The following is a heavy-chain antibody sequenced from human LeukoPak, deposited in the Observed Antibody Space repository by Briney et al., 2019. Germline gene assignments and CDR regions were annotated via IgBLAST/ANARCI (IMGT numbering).Heavy chain of an antibody. CDR3: ATNWAGYYDSSGHQALDY. CDR2: FDPEDGET. CDR1: GYTLTELS. J-gene: IGHJ4*02. D-gene: IGHD3-22*01. V-gene: IGHV1-24*01. Sequence: AASVTVSCKVSGYTLTELSMHWVRQAPGKGLEWMGGFDPEDGETIYAQKFQGRVTMTEDTSTDTAYMELSSLRSEDTAVYYCATNWAGYYDSSGHQALDYWGQGTLVTVSS.